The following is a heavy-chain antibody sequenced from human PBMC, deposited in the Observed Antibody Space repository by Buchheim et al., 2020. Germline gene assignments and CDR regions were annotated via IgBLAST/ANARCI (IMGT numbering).Heavy chain of an antibody. Sequence: QVTLRESGPALVKPTQTLTLTCSFSGFSLSTNRMCVSWMRQPPGKALEWLARIDWDEDEYYSASLRARLTISKDTSRNQVVLTLTNVGPADTGTYHCARSPTDYFYQYGMDVWGQGTT. CDR3: ARSPTDYFYQYGMDV. V-gene: IGHV2-70*15. CDR1: GFSLSTNRMC. J-gene: IGHJ6*02. CDR2: IDWDEDE.